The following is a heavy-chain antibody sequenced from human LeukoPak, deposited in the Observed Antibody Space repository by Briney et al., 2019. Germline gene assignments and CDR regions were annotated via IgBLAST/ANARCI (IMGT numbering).Heavy chain of an antibody. CDR3: ARESIGHYDFWSGYYSGGIDY. Sequence: SETLSLTCTVSGGSISSHYWSWIRQPPGKGLEWNGYIYYSGSTNYNPSLKSRVTISVDTSKNQFSLKLSSVTAADTAVYYCARESIGHYDFWSGYYSGGIDYWGQGTLVTVSS. CDR2: IYYSGST. V-gene: IGHV4-59*11. CDR1: GGSISSHY. J-gene: IGHJ4*02. D-gene: IGHD3-3*01.